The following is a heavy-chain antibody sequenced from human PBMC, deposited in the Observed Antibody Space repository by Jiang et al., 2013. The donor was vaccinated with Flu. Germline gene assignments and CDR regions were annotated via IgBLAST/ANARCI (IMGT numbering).Heavy chain of an antibody. J-gene: IGHJ4*02. D-gene: IGHD2-8*01. CDR2: INAGNGNT. V-gene: IGHV1-3*01. CDR1: GYTFTSYA. Sequence: SGAEVKKPGASVKVSCKASGYTFTSYAMHWVRQAPGQRLEWMGWINAGNGNTKYSQKFQGRVTITRDTSASTAYMELSSLRSEDTAVYYCARDPGARVWVLAHWGQGTLVTVSS. CDR3: ARDPGARVWVLAH.